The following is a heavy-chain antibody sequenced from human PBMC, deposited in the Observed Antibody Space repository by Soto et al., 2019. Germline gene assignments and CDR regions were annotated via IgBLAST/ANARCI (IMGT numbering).Heavy chain of an antibody. CDR3: AKGVAGWYYFNY. D-gene: IGHD3-3*01. V-gene: IGHV3-9*01. CDR2: ISWNRGSI. CDR1: GFTFDDYA. Sequence: DVQLVESGGGLVQPGRSLRLSCAASGFTFDDYAMHWVRRAPGKGVEWVSGISWNRGSIGYADSVKGRFTISRDNAKKSLYLQLNSLRAEDTALYYCAKGVAGWYYFNYWGQGTLVTLSP. J-gene: IGHJ4*02.